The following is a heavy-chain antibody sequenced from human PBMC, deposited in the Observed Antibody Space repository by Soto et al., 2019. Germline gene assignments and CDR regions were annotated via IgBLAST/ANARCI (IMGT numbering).Heavy chain of an antibody. CDR3: AKGRGWYPFFDY. D-gene: IGHD6-19*01. J-gene: IGHJ4*02. V-gene: IGHV3-23*01. CDR1: GFSLSSFA. Sequence: GGSLRLSCGASGFSLSSFAMSWVRQAPGKGLEWVSSISASGATTYDADSVKGRFTISRDNSKNTLYLQMNSLRVEDTAIYYCAKGRGWYPFFDYWGQGTLVTVSS. CDR2: ISASGATT.